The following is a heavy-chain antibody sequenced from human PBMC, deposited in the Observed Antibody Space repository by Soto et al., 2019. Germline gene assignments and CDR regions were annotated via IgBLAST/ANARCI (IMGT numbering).Heavy chain of an antibody. CDR1: GFTFSNAW. V-gene: IGHV3-15*01. CDR2: IKSKTDGGTT. J-gene: IGHJ4*02. Sequence: LRLSCGAFGFTFSNAWMSWVRQAPGKGLEWVGRIKSKTDGGTTDYAAPVKGRFTISRDDSKNALYLQMNSLKTEDTGVYYCTTDDPINRSWGQGTLVTVSS. CDR3: TTDDPINRS.